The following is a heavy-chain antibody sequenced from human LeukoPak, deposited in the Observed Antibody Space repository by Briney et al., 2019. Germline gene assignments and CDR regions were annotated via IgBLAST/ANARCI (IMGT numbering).Heavy chain of an antibody. Sequence: GGSLRLSCAASGFTFSSYEMNWVRQAPGKGLEWVSYISSSGSTISYADSVKGRFTISRDNSKNTLYLQMNSLRVEDTAVYYCARVTKGVHWGQGTLVTVSS. CDR2: ISSSGSTI. CDR3: ARVTKGVH. V-gene: IGHV3-48*03. J-gene: IGHJ4*02. CDR1: GFTFSSYE. D-gene: IGHD3-10*01.